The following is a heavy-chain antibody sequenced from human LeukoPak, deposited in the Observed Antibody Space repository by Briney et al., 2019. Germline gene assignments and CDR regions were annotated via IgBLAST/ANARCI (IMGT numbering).Heavy chain of an antibody. CDR1: GGSISSSSYY. J-gene: IGHJ5*02. Sequence: SETLSLTCTVSGGSISSSSYYWGWIRQPPGKGLERIGSIYYSGSTYYNPSLKSRVTISVDTSKNQFSLKLSSVTAADTAVYYCARGYCSSTSCYFRQSFLFDPWGQGTLVTVSS. CDR3: ARGYCSSTSCYFRQSFLFDP. D-gene: IGHD2-2*01. CDR2: IYYSGST. V-gene: IGHV4-39*01.